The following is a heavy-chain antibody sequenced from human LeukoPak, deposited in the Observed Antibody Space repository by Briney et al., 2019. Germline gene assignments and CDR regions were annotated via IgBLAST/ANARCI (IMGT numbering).Heavy chain of an antibody. CDR1: GFTFSNYG. CDR3: AKDGAWLRFDD. CDR2: ISPGGGPT. V-gene: IGHV3-23*01. J-gene: IGHJ4*02. D-gene: IGHD3-22*01. Sequence: GGSLRLSCAASGFTFSNYGMSWVRQAPGKGLEWVSGISPGGGPTYYADSVKGRFTISRDDSKNTLYLQMRNLRAEDTALYYCAKDGAWLRFDDWGQGILVIVSS.